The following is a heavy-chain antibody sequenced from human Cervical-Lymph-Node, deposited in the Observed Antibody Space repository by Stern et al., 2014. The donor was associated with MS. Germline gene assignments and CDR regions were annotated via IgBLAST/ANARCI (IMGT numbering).Heavy chain of an antibody. CDR3: ARHRQRTLYGMDV. J-gene: IGHJ6*02. Sequence: EVQLVESGAEVKKPGESLKISCKGSGYSFTNYWIGWGRQMPGKGLERMGVIYPGDSDTRYSPSFQGRVTISADKSISTAYLQWSSLKASDTAMYYCARHRQRTLYGMDVWGQGTTVTVSS. CDR2: IYPGDSDT. V-gene: IGHV5-51*01. CDR1: GYSFTNYW. D-gene: IGHD6-25*01.